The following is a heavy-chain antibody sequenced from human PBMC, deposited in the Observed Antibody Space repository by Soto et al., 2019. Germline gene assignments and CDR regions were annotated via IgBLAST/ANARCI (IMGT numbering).Heavy chain of an antibody. D-gene: IGHD3-10*01. V-gene: IGHV4-34*01. Sequence: SETLSLTCAVYGGSFSGYYWSWIRQPPGKGLEWIGEINHSGSTNYNPSLKSRVTISVDTSKNQFSLKLSSVTAADTAVYYCARGQGFGQLHGLVDVWGQGTTVTVS. CDR1: GGSFSGYY. J-gene: IGHJ6*02. CDR3: ARGQGFGQLHGLVDV. CDR2: INHSGST.